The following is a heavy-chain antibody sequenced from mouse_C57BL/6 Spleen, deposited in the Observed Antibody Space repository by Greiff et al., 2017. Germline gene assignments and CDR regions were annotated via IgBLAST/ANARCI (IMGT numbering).Heavy chain of an antibody. CDR2: ISYDGSN. CDR1: GYSITSGYY. V-gene: IGHV3-6*01. CDR3: ARELPYFDY. J-gene: IGHJ2*01. Sequence: EVQLQESGPGLVKPSQSLSLTCSVTGYSITSGYYWNWIRQFPGNKLEWMGYISYDGSNNYNPSLKNRISITRDTSKNQFFLKLNSVTTEDTATYDCARELPYFDYWGQGTTLTVSA.